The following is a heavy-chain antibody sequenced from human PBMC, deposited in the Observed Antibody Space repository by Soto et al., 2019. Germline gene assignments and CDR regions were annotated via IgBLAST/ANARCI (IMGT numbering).Heavy chain of an antibody. CDR1: GGSISSGDYY. CDR2: IYYSGST. V-gene: IGHV4-30-4*01. Sequence: QVQLQESDPGLVKPSQTLSLTCTVSGGSISSGDYYWSWIRQPPGKGLEWIGYIYYSGSTYYNPSLKSRVTISVDTSKNQFSLKLSSVTAADTAVYYCARDLGLVSGYSGYGRYGMDVWGQGTTVTVSS. D-gene: IGHD5-12*01. J-gene: IGHJ6*02. CDR3: ARDLGLVSGYSGYGRYGMDV.